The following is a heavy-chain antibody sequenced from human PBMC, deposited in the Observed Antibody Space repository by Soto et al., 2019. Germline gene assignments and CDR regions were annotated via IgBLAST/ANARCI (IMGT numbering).Heavy chain of an antibody. CDR1: GFTFSSYA. Sequence: QVQLVESGGGVVQPGRSLRLSCAASGFTFSSYAMHWVRQAPGKGLEWVAVISYDGSNKYYADSVKGRFTISRDNSKNTLYLQMNSLRAEDTAVYYCARCGWIQLWFQAPYYFDYWGQGTLVTVSS. D-gene: IGHD5-18*01. CDR3: ARCGWIQLWFQAPYYFDY. CDR2: ISYDGSNK. J-gene: IGHJ4*02. V-gene: IGHV3-30-3*01.